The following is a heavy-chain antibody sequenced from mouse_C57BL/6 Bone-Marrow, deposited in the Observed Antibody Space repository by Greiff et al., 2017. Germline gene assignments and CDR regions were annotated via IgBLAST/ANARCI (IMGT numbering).Heavy chain of an antibody. J-gene: IGHJ2*01. D-gene: IGHD3-1*01. V-gene: IGHV1-54*01. CDR1: GYAFTNYL. Sequence: VQLQQSGAELVRPGPSVKVSCKVSGYAFTNYLIGWVKQRPGQGLEWMGVINPGRGGTNYNEKFKGKATLTADKASSTAYMQLSSLTSEDSAVYFCAILGYWGQGTTLTVSS. CDR3: AILGY. CDR2: INPGRGGT.